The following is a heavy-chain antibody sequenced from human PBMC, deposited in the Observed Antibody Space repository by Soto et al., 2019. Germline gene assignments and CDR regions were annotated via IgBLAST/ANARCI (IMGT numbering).Heavy chain of an antibody. CDR3: ARDESPLSSSSPTAFDI. D-gene: IGHD6-6*01. Sequence: PGGSLRLSCAASGFTFSSYAMHWVRQAPGKGLEWVAVISYDGSNKYYADSVKGRFTISRDNSKNTLYLQMNSLRAEDTAVYYCARDESPLSSSSPTAFDIWGQGTMVTVSS. CDR2: ISYDGSNK. V-gene: IGHV3-30-3*01. CDR1: GFTFSSYA. J-gene: IGHJ3*02.